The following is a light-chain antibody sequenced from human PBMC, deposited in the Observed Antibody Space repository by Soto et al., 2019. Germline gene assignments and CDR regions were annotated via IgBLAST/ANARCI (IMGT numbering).Light chain of an antibody. CDR2: SAS. J-gene: IGKJ3*01. CDR1: QGISRW. V-gene: IGKV1-12*01. CDR3: QQPNSFPLT. Sequence: DIQMTQLPSSMSASVGDRVTITCRASQGISRWLAWYHQKPGKAPNLLIYSASTLHSGVPSRFSRIGSRTDFTPTISSLQPEDFGTDYCQQPNSFPLTFGPGTKVDMK.